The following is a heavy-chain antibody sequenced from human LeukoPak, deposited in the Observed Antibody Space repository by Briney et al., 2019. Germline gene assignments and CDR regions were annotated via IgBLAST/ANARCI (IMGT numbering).Heavy chain of an antibody. CDR3: AKWGLGSGSKNAFDI. CDR2: ISGSGGST. J-gene: IGHJ3*02. D-gene: IGHD3-22*01. V-gene: IGHV3-23*01. Sequence: PGGSLRLSCAASGFTFSNYAMSWVRQGPGKGLEWVSGISGSGGSTYYADSVKGRFTISRDNSKNTLYLQMNCLRAEDTAVYFCAKWGLGSGSKNAFDIWGQGTMVTVSS. CDR1: GFTFSNYA.